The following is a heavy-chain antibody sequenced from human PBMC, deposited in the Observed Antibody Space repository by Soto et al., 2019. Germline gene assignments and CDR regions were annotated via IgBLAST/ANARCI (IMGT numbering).Heavy chain of an antibody. CDR3: ARDTAPKIDFWSGYYDYYYYMDV. CDR1: GFTFSDYY. V-gene: IGHV3-11*01. D-gene: IGHD3-3*01. Sequence: GGSLRLSCAASGFTFSDYYMSWIRQAPGKGLEWVSYISSSGSTIYYADSVKGRFTISRDNAKNSLYLQMNSLRAEDTAVYYCARDTAPKIDFWSGYYDYYYYMDVWGKGTTVTVSS. J-gene: IGHJ6*03. CDR2: ISSSGSTI.